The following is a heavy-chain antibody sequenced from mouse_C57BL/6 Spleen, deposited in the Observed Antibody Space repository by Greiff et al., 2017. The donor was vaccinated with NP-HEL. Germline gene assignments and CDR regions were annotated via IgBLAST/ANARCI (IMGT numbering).Heavy chain of an antibody. CDR2: IYPGSGNT. CDR3: SYGLAY. V-gene: IGHV1-76*01. CDR1: GYTFTDYY. Sequence: QVQLKESGAELVRPGASVKLSCKASGYTFTDYYINWVKQRPGQGLEWIARIYPGSGNTYYNEKFKGKATLTAEKSSSTAYMQLSSLASEDSAVYFCSYGLAYWGQGTTLTVSS. D-gene: IGHD1-1*02. J-gene: IGHJ2*01.